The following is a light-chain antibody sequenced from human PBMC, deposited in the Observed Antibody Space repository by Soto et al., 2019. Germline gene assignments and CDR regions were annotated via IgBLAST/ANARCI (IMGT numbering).Light chain of an antibody. CDR1: QSVSSGY. J-gene: IGKJ5*01. CDR2: AAS. CDR3: QQYGTSAIT. Sequence: EIVLTQYPGTLSLSPGERATLSCRASQSVSSGYLAWYQQKPGQAPRLLIYAASSRATGIPDRFSGSGSGTNFTLTIVRLEPEDFAVYYCQQYGTSAITFGQGTRLEIK. V-gene: IGKV3-20*01.